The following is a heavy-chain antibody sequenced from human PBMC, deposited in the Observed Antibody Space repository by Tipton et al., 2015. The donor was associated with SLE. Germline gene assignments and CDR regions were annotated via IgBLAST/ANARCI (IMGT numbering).Heavy chain of an antibody. CDR1: EFTFSSFW. J-gene: IGHJ4*02. V-gene: IGHV3-7*03. CDR2: IKPDGSEK. D-gene: IGHD3-22*01. CDR3: ARLRGYYDSSGYSHYFDY. Sequence: SLRLSCAASEFTFSSFWMSWVRRAPGKGLKWVANIKPDGSEKYYVDSLKGRFTISRDNAKNSLYLQMNSLRAEDTAVYYCARLRGYYDSSGYSHYFDYWGQGTLVTVSS.